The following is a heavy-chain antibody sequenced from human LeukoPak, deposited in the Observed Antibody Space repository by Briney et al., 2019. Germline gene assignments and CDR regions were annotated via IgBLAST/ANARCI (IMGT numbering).Heavy chain of an antibody. Sequence: PGRSLRLSCAASGFTFSSYAMHWVRQAPGKGLEWVAVISYDGSNKYYADSVKGRFTISRDNSKNTLYLQMNSLRAEDTAVYYCARDDYYDSSGYSLDYWGQGTLGTVSS. CDR3: ARDDYYDSSGYSLDY. J-gene: IGHJ4*02. V-gene: IGHV3-30*04. CDR1: GFTFSSYA. CDR2: ISYDGSNK. D-gene: IGHD3-22*01.